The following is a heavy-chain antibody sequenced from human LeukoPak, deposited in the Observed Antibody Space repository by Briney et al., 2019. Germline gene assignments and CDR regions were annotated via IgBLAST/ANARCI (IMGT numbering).Heavy chain of an antibody. Sequence: GGSRRLSCAASGFTFSSYSMNWVRQAPGKGLEWVSCISSSSSYIYYTDSVKGRFTISRDNAKNSLTLQMNSLRAEDTAVYYCARDLKYYDSSGFDYWGQGTLVTVSS. CDR1: GFTFSSYS. CDR3: ARDLKYYDSSGFDY. D-gene: IGHD3-22*01. V-gene: IGHV3-21*01. J-gene: IGHJ4*02. CDR2: ISSSSSYI.